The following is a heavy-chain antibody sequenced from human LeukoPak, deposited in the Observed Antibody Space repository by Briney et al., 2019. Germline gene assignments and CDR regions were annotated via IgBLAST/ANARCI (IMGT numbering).Heavy chain of an antibody. CDR2: VYYDGSNK. CDR1: GFTFTSHH. D-gene: IGHD6-13*01. V-gene: IGHV3-33*01. Sequence: GGSLRLSCAASGFTFTSHHIHWVRQAPGKGLDWVALVYYDGSNKYYADSVNGRFTISRDNTKNTLYLQMHSLRAEDTAVYFCARELSAGTLDFDNRGRGTLVTVSS. J-gene: IGHJ4*02. CDR3: ARELSAGTLDFDN.